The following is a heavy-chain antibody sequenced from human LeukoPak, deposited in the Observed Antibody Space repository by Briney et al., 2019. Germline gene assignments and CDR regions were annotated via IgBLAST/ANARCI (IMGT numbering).Heavy chain of an antibody. J-gene: IGHJ4*02. CDR3: ASSGGSGSYVFDY. CDR1: GGSISSGSYY. V-gene: IGHV4-61*02. Sequence: PSETLSLTCTVSGGSISSGSYYWSWIRQPAGKGLEWIGRIYTSGSTNYNPSLKSRVTISVDTSKNQFSLELSSVTAADTAVYYCASSGGSGSYVFDYWGQGTLVTVSS. D-gene: IGHD3-10*01. CDR2: IYTSGST.